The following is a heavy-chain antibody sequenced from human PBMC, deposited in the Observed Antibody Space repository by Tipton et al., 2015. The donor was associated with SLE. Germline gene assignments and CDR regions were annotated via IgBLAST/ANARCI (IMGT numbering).Heavy chain of an antibody. J-gene: IGHJ4*02. CDR3: ARHIYCSGGTCYWGYFDY. CDR1: SGSISSSPYY. Sequence: TLSLTCTVPSGSISSSPYYWGWIRQPPGKGLEWIGSIYYSGSTYHNPSLKSRVTISVDTSKNQFSLKLSSVTAADTAVYYCARHIYCSGGTCYWGYFDYWGQGTLVTVSS. CDR2: IYYSGST. V-gene: IGHV4-39*01. D-gene: IGHD2-15*01.